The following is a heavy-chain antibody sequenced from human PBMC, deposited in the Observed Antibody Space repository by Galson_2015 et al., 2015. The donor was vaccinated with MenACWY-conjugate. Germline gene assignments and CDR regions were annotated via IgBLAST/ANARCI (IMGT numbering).Heavy chain of an antibody. D-gene: IGHD1-26*01. CDR1: GFTFSSYA. CDR3: AKDMGALGGSDY. J-gene: IGHJ4*02. Sequence: SLRLSCAASGFTFSSYAMSWVRQAPGKGLEWVSAISGSGGSTYYADSVKGRFTISRDNSKNTLYLQMNSLRAEDTAVYYCAKDMGALGGSDYWGQGPLVTVSS. CDR2: ISGSGGST. V-gene: IGHV3-23*01.